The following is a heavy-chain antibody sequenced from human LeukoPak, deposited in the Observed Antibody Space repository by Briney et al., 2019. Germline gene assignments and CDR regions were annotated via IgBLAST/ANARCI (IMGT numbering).Heavy chain of an antibody. V-gene: IGHV1-69*04. D-gene: IGHD6-13*01. Sequence: SVKVSCKASGGTFSSYAISWVRQAPGQGLEWMGRIIPILGIANYAQKFQGRVTITADKSTSTAYMELSRLRSEDTVVYYCARGGGYSSRSGAFDIWGQGTMVTVSS. CDR1: GGTFSSYA. J-gene: IGHJ3*02. CDR3: ARGGGYSSRSGAFDI. CDR2: IIPILGIA.